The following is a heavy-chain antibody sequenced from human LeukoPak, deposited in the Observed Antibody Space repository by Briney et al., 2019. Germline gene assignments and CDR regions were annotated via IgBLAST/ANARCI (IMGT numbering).Heavy chain of an antibody. Sequence: GGSLRLSCAASGFTFSSYWMQWVRHAPGKGLVWVSRIKSDGSSTSYADSVKGRFTISRDNAKNTLYLQMNSLRAEDTGVYYCARVLKTIFGVVMDSWGQGTLVTVSS. CDR2: IKSDGSST. CDR1: GFTFSSYW. J-gene: IGHJ4*02. V-gene: IGHV3-74*01. CDR3: ARVLKTIFGVVMDS. D-gene: IGHD3-3*01.